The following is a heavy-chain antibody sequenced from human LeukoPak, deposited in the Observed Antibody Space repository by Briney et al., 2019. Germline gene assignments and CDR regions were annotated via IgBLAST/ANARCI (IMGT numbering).Heavy chain of an antibody. D-gene: IGHD2-2*01. Sequence: ASVKVSCKASGYTFTSYGTSWVRQAPGQGLEWMGWISAYNGNTNYAQKLQGRVTMTTDTSTSTAYMELRSLRSEDTAMYYCARGSTSDWPLDHWGQETLVTISS. CDR1: GYTFTSYG. CDR3: ARGSTSDWPLDH. V-gene: IGHV1-18*01. CDR2: ISAYNGNT. J-gene: IGHJ4*02.